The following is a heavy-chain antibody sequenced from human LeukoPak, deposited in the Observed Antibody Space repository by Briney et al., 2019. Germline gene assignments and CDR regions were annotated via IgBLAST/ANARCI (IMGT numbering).Heavy chain of an antibody. CDR2: IYSGGST. V-gene: IGHV3-66*01. CDR3: ARALYYFDSSGYSYY. Sequence: PGGSLRLSCAASGFTVSRNYMSWVRQDAGKGLGWVLVIYSGGSTYYADSVKGRFTVSRDNSKTTLYLQTNSLRAEDTAVYYCARALYYFDSSGYSYYWGQGTLVTVSS. D-gene: IGHD3-22*01. J-gene: IGHJ4*02. CDR1: GFTVSRNY.